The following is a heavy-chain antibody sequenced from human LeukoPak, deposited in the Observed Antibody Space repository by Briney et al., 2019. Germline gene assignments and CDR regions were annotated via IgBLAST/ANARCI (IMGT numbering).Heavy chain of an antibody. V-gene: IGHV1-3*01. J-gene: IGHJ5*02. CDR2: INAGNGNT. Sequence: GASVKVSCKASGYTFTSYDINWVRQATGQGLEWMGWINAGNGNTKYSQKFQGRVTITRDTSASTAYMELSSLRSEDTAVYYCARALYTIFGVVTPNNWFDPWGQGTLVTVSS. CDR3: ARALYTIFGVVTPNNWFDP. D-gene: IGHD3-3*01. CDR1: GYTFTSYD.